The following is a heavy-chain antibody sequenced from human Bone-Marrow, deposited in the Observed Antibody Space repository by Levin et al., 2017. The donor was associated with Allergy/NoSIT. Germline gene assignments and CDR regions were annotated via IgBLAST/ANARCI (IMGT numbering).Heavy chain of an antibody. J-gene: IGHJ4*02. V-gene: IGHV3-30*18. D-gene: IGHD3-9*01. CDR1: GFTFSNYV. Sequence: GGSLRLSCAASGFTFSNYVMHWVRQAPGKGLEWVAVISYDGNNKYYADSVKDRFTISRDNSKNTVYLQMNSLRAEDTAVFFCAKDRDLLPTYFDYWGPGTLVTVSS. CDR3: AKDRDLLPTYFDY. CDR2: ISYDGNNK.